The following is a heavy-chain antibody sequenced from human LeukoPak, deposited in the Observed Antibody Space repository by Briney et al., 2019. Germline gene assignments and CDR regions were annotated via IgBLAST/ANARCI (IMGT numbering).Heavy chain of an antibody. CDR3: ASNWSDFDY. Sequence: SETPSLTCTVSGYSISSGYYWGWIRQPPGKGLEWIGSIYHGETTYYNPSLKSRLTISVDTSKNQFSLKLSSVTAADTAVYYCASNWSDFDYWGQGTLVTVSS. V-gene: IGHV4-38-2*02. CDR1: GYSISSGYY. D-gene: IGHD1-1*01. J-gene: IGHJ4*02. CDR2: IYHGETT.